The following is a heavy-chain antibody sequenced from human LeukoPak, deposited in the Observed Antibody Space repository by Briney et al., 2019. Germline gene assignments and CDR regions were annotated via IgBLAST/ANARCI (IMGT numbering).Heavy chain of an antibody. J-gene: IGHJ4*02. V-gene: IGHV4-34*01. CDR3: ARLITYYDILTGYYTHAPFDY. CDR1: GGSFSGYY. D-gene: IGHD3-9*01. Sequence: KTSETLSLTCAVYGGSFSGYYWSWIRKPPGKGLEWIGEINHSGSTNYNPSLKSRVTISVDTSKNQFSLKLSSVTAADTAVYYCARLITYYDILTGYYTHAPFDYWGQGTLVTVSS. CDR2: INHSGST.